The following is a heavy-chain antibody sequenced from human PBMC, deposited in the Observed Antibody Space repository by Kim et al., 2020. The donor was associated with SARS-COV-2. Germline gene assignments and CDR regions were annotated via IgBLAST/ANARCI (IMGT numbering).Heavy chain of an antibody. CDR1: GFTFSSYA. CDR2: ISGSGGST. CDR3: AKSGDYVLYYYGMDV. Sequence: GGSLRLSCAASGFTFSSYAMSWVRQAPGKGLEWVSAISGSGGSTYYADSVKGRFTISRDNSKNTLYLQMNSLRAEDTAVYYCAKSGDYVLYYYGMDVWGQGTTVTVSS. J-gene: IGHJ6*02. V-gene: IGHV3-23*01. D-gene: IGHD4-17*01.